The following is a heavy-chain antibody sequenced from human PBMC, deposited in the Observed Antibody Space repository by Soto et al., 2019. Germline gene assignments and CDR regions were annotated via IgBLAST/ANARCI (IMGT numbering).Heavy chain of an antibody. CDR1: GGSFSGYY. J-gene: IGHJ6*03. Sequence: SETLSLTCAVYGGSFSGYYWSWIRQPPGKGLEWIGEINHSGSTNYNPSLKSRVTISVDTSKNQFSLKLSSVTAADTAVYYCARGLNTKSGYTYYYYMDVWGKGTTVTVSS. CDR3: ARGLNTKSGYTYYYYMDV. D-gene: IGHD3-3*01. V-gene: IGHV4-34*01. CDR2: INHSGST.